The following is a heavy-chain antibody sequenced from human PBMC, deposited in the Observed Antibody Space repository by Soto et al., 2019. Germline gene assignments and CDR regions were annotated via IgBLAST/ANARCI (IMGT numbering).Heavy chain of an antibody. J-gene: IGHJ3*02. CDR3: AKSLYSSSWYGDAFDI. D-gene: IGHD6-13*01. Sequence: ASVRVSCKASGYTFTSYDINWVRQATGQGLEWMGWMNPNSGNTGYAQKFQGRVTMTRNTSISTAYMELSSLRSEDTAAYYCAKSLYSSSWYGDAFDIWGQGTMVTVSS. CDR1: GYTFTSYD. V-gene: IGHV1-8*01. CDR2: MNPNSGNT.